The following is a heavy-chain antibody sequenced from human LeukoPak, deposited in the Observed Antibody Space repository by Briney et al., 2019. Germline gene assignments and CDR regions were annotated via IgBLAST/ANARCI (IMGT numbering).Heavy chain of an antibody. V-gene: IGHV3-30*02. CDR2: IRYDGSNK. D-gene: IGHD3-3*01. J-gene: IGHJ5*02. CDR3: AMRITIFRVSRAHWFDH. CDR1: GFTFSSYG. Sequence: PGGSLRLSCAASGFTFSSYGMHWVRQAPGKGLEWVAFIRYDGSNKYYADSVKGRFTISRDNSKNTLYLQMNSLRAEDTALYYCAMRITIFRVSRAHWFDHWGQGTLVTVSS.